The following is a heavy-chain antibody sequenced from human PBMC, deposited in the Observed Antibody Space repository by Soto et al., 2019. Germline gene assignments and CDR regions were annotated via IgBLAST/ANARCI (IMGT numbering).Heavy chain of an antibody. V-gene: IGHV4-34*01. D-gene: IGHD6-19*01. Sequence: PSETLSLTCAVYGGSFSGYYWSWIRQPPGKGLEWIGEINHSGSTNYNPSIKSRVTISVDTSKNQFSLKLSSVTAADTALYYCARESMAVAGTGWFDPWGQGTLVTVSS. J-gene: IGHJ5*02. CDR1: GGSFSGYY. CDR3: ARESMAVAGTGWFDP. CDR2: INHSGST.